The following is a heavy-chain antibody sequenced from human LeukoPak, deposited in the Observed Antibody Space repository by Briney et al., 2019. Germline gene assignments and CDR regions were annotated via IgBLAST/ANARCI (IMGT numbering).Heavy chain of an antibody. V-gene: IGHV4-34*01. CDR3: ARVGLISDYSNYVGVFDY. D-gene: IGHD4-11*01. J-gene: IGHJ4*02. Sequence: PSETLSLTCAVYGGSFSGYYWSWIRQPPGKGLEWIGEINHSGSTNYNPSLKSRVTISVDTSKNQFSLKLSSVTAADTAVYYCARVGLISDYSNYVGVFDYWGQGTLVTVSS. CDR1: GGSFSGYY. CDR2: INHSGST.